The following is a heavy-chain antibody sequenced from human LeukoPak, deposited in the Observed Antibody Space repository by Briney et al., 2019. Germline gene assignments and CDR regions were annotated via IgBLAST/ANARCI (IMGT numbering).Heavy chain of an antibody. V-gene: IGHV3-11*01. D-gene: IGHD3-10*01. J-gene: IGHJ4*02. CDR2: ISSSGSTI. CDR1: GFTFSDYY. Sequence: GGSLRLSCAPSGFTFSDYYMSWIRQAPGEGLEWVSYISSSGSTIYYADSVKGRFTISRDNAKDSLYLQMNSLRAEDTAVYYCAREGAYGSGSYCNAWGQGTLVTVSS. CDR3: AREGAYGSGSYCNA.